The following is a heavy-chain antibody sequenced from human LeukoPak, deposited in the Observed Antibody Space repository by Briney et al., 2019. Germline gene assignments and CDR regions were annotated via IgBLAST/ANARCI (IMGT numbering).Heavy chain of an antibody. CDR1: GFSLSTSGVG. D-gene: IGHD3-3*01. V-gene: IGHV2-5*02. J-gene: IGHJ4*02. Sequence: SGPTLVKPTQTLTLTCAFSGFSLSTSGVGVGWIRQPPGKALEWLALIYWDDDKRYTPSLVGRLTITKDTSANRVVLTVTNMDPVDTATYYCAHRFLLSGYYGIFDYWGQGALVTVSS. CDR3: AHRFLLSGYYGIFDY. CDR2: IYWDDDK.